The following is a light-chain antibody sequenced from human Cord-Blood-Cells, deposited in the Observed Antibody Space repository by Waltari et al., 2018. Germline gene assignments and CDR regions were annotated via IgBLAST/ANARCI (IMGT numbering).Light chain of an antibody. Sequence: QSALTQPASLSRSPGQSMTLSCPGTIPDRGGYPSVSWYQQPPGKAPKLMIYDVSNRPSGVSNRFSGSKSGNTASLTISGLQAEDEADYYCSSYTSSSTLVFGTGTKVTVL. V-gene: IGLV2-14*03. CDR2: DVS. J-gene: IGLJ1*01. CDR3: SSYTSSSTLV. CDR1: IPDRGGYPS.